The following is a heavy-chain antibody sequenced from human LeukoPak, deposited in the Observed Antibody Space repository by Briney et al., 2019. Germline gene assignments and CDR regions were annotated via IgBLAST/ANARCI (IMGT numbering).Heavy chain of an antibody. CDR1: GFTFSSYA. Sequence: PGGSLRLSCAASGFTFSSYAMHWVRQAPGKGLEWVAVISYDGSNKYYADSVKGRFTISRDNSKNTLYLQMNSLRAEDTAVYYCARDERRVMDVWGHGTTVTVSS. J-gene: IGHJ6*02. CDR3: ARDERRVMDV. CDR2: ISYDGSNK. V-gene: IGHV3-30-3*01.